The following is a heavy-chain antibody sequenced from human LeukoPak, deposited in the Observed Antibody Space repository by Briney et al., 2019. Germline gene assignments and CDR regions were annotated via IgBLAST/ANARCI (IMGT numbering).Heavy chain of an antibody. Sequence: SETLSLTCTVSGDSISSGDYYWSWIRQPAGKGLEWIGRIYTSGSTNYNHSLKSRVTISVDTSKNHFSLKLTSVTAADTAAYYCARGPYKYDGSGAFDIWGQGTMVTVSS. CDR1: GDSISSGDYY. CDR2: IYTSGST. CDR3: ARGPYKYDGSGAFDI. J-gene: IGHJ3*02. V-gene: IGHV4-61*02. D-gene: IGHD3-22*01.